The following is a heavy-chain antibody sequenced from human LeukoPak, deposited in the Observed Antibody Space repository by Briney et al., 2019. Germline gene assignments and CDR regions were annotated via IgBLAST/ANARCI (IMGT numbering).Heavy chain of an antibody. V-gene: IGHV3-21*04. CDR1: GFTFSSYS. J-gene: IGHJ4*02. CDR3: ASFLYDTSGYYFLGVY. Sequence: GGSLRLSCAASGFTFSSYSMTWVRQAPGKGLEWVSSISSSSSYICYADSVKGRFTISRDNAKNSLYLQMNSLRAEDTAVYYCASFLYDTSGYYFLGVYWGQGTLVTVSS. CDR2: ISSSSSYI. D-gene: IGHD3-22*01.